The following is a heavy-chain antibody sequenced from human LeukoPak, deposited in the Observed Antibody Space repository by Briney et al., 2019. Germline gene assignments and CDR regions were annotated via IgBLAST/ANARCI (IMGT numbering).Heavy chain of an antibody. CDR2: IYYSGST. J-gene: IGHJ5*02. CDR1: GGSLSSGGYY. CDR3: ARYDREAWFDP. V-gene: IGHV4-31*03. D-gene: IGHD3-16*01. Sequence: SETLSLTCTVSGGSLSSGGYYWSWIRQHPGKGLEWIGYIYYSGSTYYNPSLKSRVTISVDTSKNQFSLKLSSVTAADTAVYYCARYDREAWFDPWGQGTLVTVSS.